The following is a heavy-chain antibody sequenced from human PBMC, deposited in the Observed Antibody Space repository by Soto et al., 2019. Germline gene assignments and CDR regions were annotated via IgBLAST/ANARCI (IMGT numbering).Heavy chain of an antibody. CDR2: IDPSDSYT. CDR3: AHLYGDLRLAYYYYGMDV. CDR1: GYSFTSYW. J-gene: IGHJ6*02. V-gene: IGHV5-10-1*01. Sequence: PGESLKISCKGSGYSFTSYWISWVRQMPGKGLEWMGRIDPSDSYTNYSPSFQGHVTISADKSISTAYLQWSSLKASDTAMYYCAHLYGDLRLAYYYYGMDVWGQGTTVTVSS. D-gene: IGHD4-17*01.